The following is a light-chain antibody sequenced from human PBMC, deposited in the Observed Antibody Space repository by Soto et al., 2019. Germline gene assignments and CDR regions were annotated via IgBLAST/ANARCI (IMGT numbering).Light chain of an antibody. CDR3: QQSFINSRT. J-gene: IGKJ1*01. V-gene: IGKV1-39*01. CDR1: QCIGDY. Sequence: DIQMTQSPSSLSASVGDRVTMTCRASQCIGDYLDWYQQKPGKAPNLLIYDVSSLQSGVPSRFSGSGSGTDFTVTISSMQPDDFATYYCQQSFINSRTFGQGTKVDIK. CDR2: DVS.